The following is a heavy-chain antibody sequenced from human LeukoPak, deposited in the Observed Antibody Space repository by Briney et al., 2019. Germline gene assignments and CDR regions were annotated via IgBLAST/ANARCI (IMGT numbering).Heavy chain of an antibody. J-gene: IGHJ4*02. CDR2: INHSGST. CDR1: GGSFSGYY. D-gene: IGHD1-26*01. V-gene: IGHV4-34*01. CDR3: ARGWAYSGSFSQFDY. Sequence: SETLSLTCAVYGGSFSGYYWSWIRQPPGKGLEWIGEINHSGSTNYNPSLKSRVTISVDTPKNQFSLKLSSVTAADTAVYYCARGWAYSGSFSQFDYWGQGTLVTVSS.